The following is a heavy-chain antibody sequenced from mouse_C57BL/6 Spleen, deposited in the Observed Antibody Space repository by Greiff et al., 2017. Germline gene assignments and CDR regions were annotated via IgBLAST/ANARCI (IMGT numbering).Heavy chain of an antibody. CDR3: ARENDGYYQAWFAY. J-gene: IGHJ3*01. D-gene: IGHD2-3*01. Sequence: EVKLVESGGGLVKPGGSLKLSCAASGFTFSDYGMHWVRQAPEKGLEWVAYISSGSSTIYYADTVKGRFTISRDNAKNTLFLQMTSLRSEDTAMYYCARENDGYYQAWFAYWGQGTLVTVSA. CDR1: GFTFSDYG. V-gene: IGHV5-17*01. CDR2: ISSGSSTI.